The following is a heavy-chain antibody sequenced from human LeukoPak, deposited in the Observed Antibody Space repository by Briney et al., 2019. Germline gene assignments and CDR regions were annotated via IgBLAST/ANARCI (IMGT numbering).Heavy chain of an antibody. J-gene: IGHJ6*03. CDR2: ISGSGGST. Sequence: GGSLRLSCAASGFTFSSYAMSWVRQAPGKGLEWVSTISGSGGSTYYADSVKGRFTISRDNSKNTLYLQMNSLRAEDTAVYYCAKGNSQYYYYYYYMDVWGKGTTVTVSS. D-gene: IGHD1-7*01. CDR1: GFTFSSYA. CDR3: AKGNSQYYYYYYYMDV. V-gene: IGHV3-23*01.